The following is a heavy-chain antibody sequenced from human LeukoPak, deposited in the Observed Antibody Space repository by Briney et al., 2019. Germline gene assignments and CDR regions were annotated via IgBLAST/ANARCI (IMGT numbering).Heavy chain of an antibody. CDR1: GFTFSSYS. D-gene: IGHD3-22*01. V-gene: IGHV3-21*01. J-gene: IGHJ4*02. Sequence: GGSLRHSCAASGFTFSSYSMNWVRQAPGKGLEWVSSISSSSSYIYYADSVKGRFTISRDNAKNSLYLQMNSLRAEDTAVYYCARDRYYYDSGGYPTDYWGQGTLVTVSS. CDR2: ISSSSSYI. CDR3: ARDRYYYDSGGYPTDY.